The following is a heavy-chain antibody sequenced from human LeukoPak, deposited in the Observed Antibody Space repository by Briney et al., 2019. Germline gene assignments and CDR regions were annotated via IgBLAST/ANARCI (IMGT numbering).Heavy chain of an antibody. V-gene: IGHV1-18*01. J-gene: IGHJ4*02. CDR1: GYTFISYG. D-gene: IGHD2-15*01. CDR3: ARADIIVVAVATPVGSAFEY. CDR2: ISANKGDT. Sequence: ASVKVSCKPSGYTFISYGISWLRQAPGQGIEWMGWISANKGDTEYAQKFQGRLTVTRDTSTSTAYMELKRLKSDDTAVYYCARADIIVVAVATPVGSAFEYWGQGTLITVS.